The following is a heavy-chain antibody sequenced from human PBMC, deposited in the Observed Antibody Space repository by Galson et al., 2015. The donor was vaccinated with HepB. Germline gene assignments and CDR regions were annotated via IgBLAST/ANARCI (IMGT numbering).Heavy chain of an antibody. D-gene: IGHD6-6*01. CDR3: ARDDIAAPLYGMDV. J-gene: IGHJ6*02. V-gene: IGHV3-48*01. Sequence: SLRLSCAASGFTFSSYSMNWVRQAPGKGLEWVSYISSSSSTIYYADSVKGRFTISRDNAKNSLYLQMNSLRAEDTAVYYCARDDIAAPLYGMDVWGQGTTVTVSS. CDR1: GFTFSSYS. CDR2: ISSSSSTI.